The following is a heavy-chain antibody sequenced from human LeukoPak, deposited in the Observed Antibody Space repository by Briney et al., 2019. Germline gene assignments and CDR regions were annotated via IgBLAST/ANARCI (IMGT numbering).Heavy chain of an antibody. CDR1: SGSISSSSYY. J-gene: IGHJ3*02. V-gene: IGHV4-39*01. Sequence: SETLSLTCTVSSGSISSSSYYWGWIRQPPGKGLEWIGSVYYSGSTYYNPSLKSRVTISVDMSKNQFSLKLSSVTAADTALYYCARVRSPYCSGGSCYGNAFDIWGQGTMVTVSS. D-gene: IGHD2-15*01. CDR3: ARVRSPYCSGGSCYGNAFDI. CDR2: VYYSGST.